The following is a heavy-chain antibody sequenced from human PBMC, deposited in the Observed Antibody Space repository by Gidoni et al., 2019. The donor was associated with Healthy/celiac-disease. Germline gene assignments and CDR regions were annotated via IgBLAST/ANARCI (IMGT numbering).Heavy chain of an antibody. V-gene: IGHV1-2*02. Sequence: QVQLVQSGAEVKKPGASVKVSCKASGYTFTCYYMPWVRQAPGQGLEWMGWINPNSGGTNYAQKFQGRVTMTRDTSISTAYMELSRLRSDDTAVYYCARGDTYYYDSSGYPEVVADYWGQGTLVTVSS. J-gene: IGHJ4*02. CDR1: GYTFTCYY. D-gene: IGHD3-22*01. CDR2: INPNSGGT. CDR3: ARGDTYYYDSSGYPEVVADY.